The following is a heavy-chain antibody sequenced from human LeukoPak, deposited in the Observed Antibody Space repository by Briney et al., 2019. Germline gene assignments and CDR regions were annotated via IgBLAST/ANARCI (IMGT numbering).Heavy chain of an antibody. CDR2: IYYSGST. CDR1: GGSFSGYY. J-gene: IGHJ6*02. V-gene: IGHV4-59*01. D-gene: IGHD6-19*01. Sequence: PSETLSLTCAVYGGSFSGYYWSWIRQPPGKGLEWIGYIYYSGSTNYNPSLKSRVTISVDTSKNQFSLKLSSVTAADTAVYYCARVRSSGWTNYYGMDVWGQGTTVTVSS. CDR3: ARVRSSGWTNYYGMDV.